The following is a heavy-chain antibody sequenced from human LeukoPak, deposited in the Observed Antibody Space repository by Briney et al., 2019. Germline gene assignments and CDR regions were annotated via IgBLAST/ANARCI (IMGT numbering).Heavy chain of an antibody. CDR1: GFTFSNYW. CDR2: IKSDGSST. CDR3: ARASGRGGDFDY. Sequence: GGSLRLSCAASGFTFSNYWMYWVRQAPGKGLVWVSRIKSDGSSTSYADSVKGRFTISRDNVKNKLNLQMNRLRAEDTAVYYCARASGRGGDFDYWGQRTLGTVSS. J-gene: IGHJ4*02. D-gene: IGHD3-10*01. V-gene: IGHV3-74*01.